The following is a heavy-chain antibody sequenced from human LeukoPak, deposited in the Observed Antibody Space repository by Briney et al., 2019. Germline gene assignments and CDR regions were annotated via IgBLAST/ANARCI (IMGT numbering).Heavy chain of an antibody. J-gene: IGHJ4*02. V-gene: IGHV3-53*01. CDR3: ARAVPLTYYYDSSGYPDY. D-gene: IGHD3-22*01. CDR2: IYSGGST. CDR1: GFTVSSNY. Sequence: GGSLRLSCAASGFTVSSNYMSWVRQAPGKGLEWVSVIYSGGSTYYADSVKGRFTISRDNSKNTLYLQMNSLRAEDTAVYYCARAVPLTYYYDSSGYPDYWGQGTLVTVSS.